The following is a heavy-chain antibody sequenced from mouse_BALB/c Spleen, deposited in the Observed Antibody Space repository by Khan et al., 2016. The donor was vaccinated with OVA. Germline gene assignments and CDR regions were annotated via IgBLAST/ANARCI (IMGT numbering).Heavy chain of an antibody. J-gene: IGHJ2*01. CDR1: GYNIKDIY. V-gene: IGHV14-3*02. CDR3: RISTINA. CDR2: TDPANGNT. Sequence: VQLQQSGAELVKPAASLKLSCTASGYNIKDIYIHWVKQRPEKGLERIRRTDPANGNTKYDPKFQGKATITVDTSSNTAYMQISSLTSEDTAVYYCRISTINAWGQGTTLTVSS.